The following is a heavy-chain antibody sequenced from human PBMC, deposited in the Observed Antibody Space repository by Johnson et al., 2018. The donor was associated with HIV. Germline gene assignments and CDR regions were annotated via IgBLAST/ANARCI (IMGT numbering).Heavy chain of an antibody. CDR1: GFTFSDYY. J-gene: IGHJ3*02. CDR3: ARGEMATTYHAAFDI. Sequence: QVQLVESGGGLVKPGGSLRLSCAASGFTFSDYYMSWIRQAPGKGLEWVSYISSRGSTIYYADSVKGRFTISRDNSKNTLYLQMNSLRAEDTAVYYCARGEMATTYHAAFDIWGQGTMVTVSS. V-gene: IGHV3-11*04. CDR2: ISSRGSTI. D-gene: IGHD5-24*01.